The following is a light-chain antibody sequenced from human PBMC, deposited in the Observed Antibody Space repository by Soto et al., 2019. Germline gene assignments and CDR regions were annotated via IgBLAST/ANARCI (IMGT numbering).Light chain of an antibody. CDR3: QHYNSYSEA. CDR2: KAS. V-gene: IGKV1-5*03. J-gene: IGKJ1*01. Sequence: DIQMTQSPSTLSASVGDRVTITCRASQTIDSWLAWYQQKPGKAPKLLIYKASTLKSGVPSRFSGSGSGTEFTLTISSLQPDDFATYYCQHYNSYSEAFGQGTK. CDR1: QTIDSW.